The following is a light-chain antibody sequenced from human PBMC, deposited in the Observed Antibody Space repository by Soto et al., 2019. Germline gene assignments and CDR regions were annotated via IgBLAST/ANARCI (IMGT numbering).Light chain of an antibody. CDR2: GAS. CDR1: QSVSSN. V-gene: IGKV3-15*01. Sequence: EIVMTQSPATLSVSPGERATLSCRASQSVSSNLAWYQQKPGQAPRLLIYGASTRATGIPARFSGSGSGTEFTLTISSLQSEDFAVYYCQQCARSPLTFGQGTKVEMK. J-gene: IGKJ1*01. CDR3: QQCARSPLT.